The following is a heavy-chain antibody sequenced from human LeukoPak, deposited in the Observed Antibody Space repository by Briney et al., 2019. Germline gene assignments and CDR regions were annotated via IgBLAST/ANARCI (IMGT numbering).Heavy chain of an antibody. CDR1: RFTFSRYG. CDR3: AGVDTAMVWDAFDI. J-gene: IGHJ3*02. V-gene: IGHV3-30*02. CDR2: IRYDGSNK. Sequence: GGSLRLSCAASRFTFSRYGMHWVRQAPGKGLEWVAFIRYDGSNKHYADSVKGRFTISRDNSKNTLYLQMNSLRAEDTAVYYCAGVDTAMVWDAFDIWGQGTMVTVSS. D-gene: IGHD5-18*01.